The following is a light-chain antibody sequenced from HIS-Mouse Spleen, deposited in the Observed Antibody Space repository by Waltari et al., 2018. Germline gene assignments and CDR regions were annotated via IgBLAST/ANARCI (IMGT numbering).Light chain of an antibody. CDR1: SSDVGGYNY. CDR2: DVS. J-gene: IGLJ1*01. Sequence: QSALTQPASVSGSPGQSITISCTGTSSDVGGYNYVSWYQQHPGKAPKLMIYDVSSRPSVVSTRFSASKSGNTASLTISALQAEDEADYYCSSYTSSSTYVFGTGTKVTVL. CDR3: SSYTSSSTYV. V-gene: IGLV2-14*03.